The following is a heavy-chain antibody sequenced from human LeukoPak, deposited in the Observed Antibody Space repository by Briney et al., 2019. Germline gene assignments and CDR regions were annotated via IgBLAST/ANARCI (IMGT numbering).Heavy chain of an antibody. V-gene: IGHV1-18*04. CDR3: ARADYGQLGY. J-gene: IGHJ4*02. CDR2: ISAYNGNT. Sequence: ASVKVSCKASGYTFTGYYMHWVRQAPGQGLEWMGWISAYNGNTNYAQKLQGRVTMTTDTSTSTAYMELRSLRSDDTAVYYCARADYGQLGYWGQGTLVTVSS. D-gene: IGHD4-17*01. CDR1: GYTFTGYY.